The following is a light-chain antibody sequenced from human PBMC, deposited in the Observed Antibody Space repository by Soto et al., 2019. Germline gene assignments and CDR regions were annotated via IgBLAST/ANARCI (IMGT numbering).Light chain of an antibody. Sequence: QSALTQPASVSGSPGQSITISCTGISSDVGSYNLVSWYQQHPGKAPKVMIYEGSKRPSGVSNRFSGSRPGNTASLTISGLQAEDEAHYYCSSYAGSSTHVVFGGGTKLT. J-gene: IGLJ2*01. CDR2: EGS. V-gene: IGLV2-23*01. CDR1: SSDVGSYNL. CDR3: SSYAGSSTHVV.